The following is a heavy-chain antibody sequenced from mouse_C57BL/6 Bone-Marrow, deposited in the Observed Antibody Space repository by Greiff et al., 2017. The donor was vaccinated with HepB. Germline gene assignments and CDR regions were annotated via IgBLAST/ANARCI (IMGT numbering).Heavy chain of an antibody. CDR2: IYPGDGDT. J-gene: IGHJ2*01. D-gene: IGHD2-1*01. CDR3: AVYGNYDD. CDR1: GYAFSSSW. Sequence: VMLVESGPELVKPGASVKISCKASGYAFSSSWMNWVKQRPGKGLEWIGRIYPGDGDTNYNGKFKGKGTLTADKSSSTAYMQLSSLTSADAAVYVGAVYGNYDDWGQGTTLTVAS. V-gene: IGHV1-82*01.